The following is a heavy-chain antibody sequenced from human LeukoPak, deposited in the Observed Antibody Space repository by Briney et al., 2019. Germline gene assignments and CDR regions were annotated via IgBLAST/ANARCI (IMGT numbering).Heavy chain of an antibody. D-gene: IGHD4-17*01. CDR2: IHYSGST. CDR3: ARTKSAYGDYLFDY. J-gene: IGHJ4*02. CDR1: GGSISSGGYY. Sequence: SETLSLTCTVSGGSISSGGYYWSWIRQHPGKGLEWIGYIHYSGSTYYNPSLKSRVTISVDTSKNQFSLKLSPVTAADTAVYYCARTKSAYGDYLFDYWGQGTLVTVSS. V-gene: IGHV4-31*03.